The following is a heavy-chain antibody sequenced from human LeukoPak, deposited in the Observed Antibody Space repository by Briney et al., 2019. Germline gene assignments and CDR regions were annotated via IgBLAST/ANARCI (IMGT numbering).Heavy chain of an antibody. CDR1: GYTFTSYY. CDR3: ARGREYYYDSSGYYCDY. CDR2: INPSGGST. V-gene: IGHV1-46*01. J-gene: IGHJ4*02. D-gene: IGHD3-22*01. Sequence: ASVKVSCKASGYTFTSYYMHWVRQAPGQGLEWMGIINPSGGSTSYAQKFQGRVTMTRDTSTSTVYMELSSLRSEDMAVYYCARGREYYYDSSGYYCDYWGQGTLVTVSS.